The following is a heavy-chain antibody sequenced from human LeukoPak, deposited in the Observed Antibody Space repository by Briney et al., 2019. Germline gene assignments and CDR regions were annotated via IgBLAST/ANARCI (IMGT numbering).Heavy chain of an antibody. CDR1: GFTFSSYA. V-gene: IGHV3-30*04. J-gene: IGHJ5*02. Sequence: PGGSLRPSCAASGFTFSSYAMHWVRQAPGKGLEWVAVISYDGSNKYYADSVKGRFTISRDNSKNTLYLQMNSLRTEDTAVYYCARTRAAAGYSSFWFDPWGQGTLVTVSS. CDR3: ARTRAAAGYSSFWFDP. CDR2: ISYDGSNK. D-gene: IGHD6-13*01.